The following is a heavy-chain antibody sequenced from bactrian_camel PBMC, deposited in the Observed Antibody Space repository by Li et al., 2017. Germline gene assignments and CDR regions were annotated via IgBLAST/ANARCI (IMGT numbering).Heavy chain of an antibody. CDR3: KTNCMPLGAYWFLSDSGY. Sequence: HVQLVESGGGSVQAGGSLTLSCEVSGYTYTSCLGWFRQAPGKEREGVANIEKDNKTTYADSVKGRFTISKDKAKDTVYLQMNNLKPEDTARYSCKTNCMPLGAYWFLSDSGYWGLGTQVTVS. CDR2: IEKDNKT. D-gene: IGHD1*01. CDR1: GYTYTSC. J-gene: IGHJ6*01. V-gene: IGHV3S53*01.